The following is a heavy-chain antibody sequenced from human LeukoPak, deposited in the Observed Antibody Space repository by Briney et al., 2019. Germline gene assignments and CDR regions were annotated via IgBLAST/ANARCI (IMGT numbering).Heavy chain of an antibody. CDR3: STEDKYCTTTTCADY. CDR2: MRPTSGDS. CDR1: GYTFTTYY. J-gene: IGHJ4*02. Sequence: ASVKVSCKAPGYTFTTYYVHWVRQAPGQGLEWMGYMRPTSGDSNFAQKFQDRVTMTRDTSISTAYLELSRLTSDDTAVYYCSTEDKYCTTTTCADYWGQGTLVTVSS. D-gene: IGHD2-2*01. V-gene: IGHV1-2*02.